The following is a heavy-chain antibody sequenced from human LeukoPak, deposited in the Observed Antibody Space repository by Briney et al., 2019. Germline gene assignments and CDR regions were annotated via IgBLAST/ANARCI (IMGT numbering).Heavy chain of an antibody. CDR3: AKDRRMYSSSPPGFDY. CDR2: ISGSGGSK. J-gene: IGHJ4*02. D-gene: IGHD6-13*01. Sequence: PGGSLRLSCAASGFTFSSYAMSWVRQAPGKGLEWVSAISGSGGSKYYADSVKGRFTISRDNSKNTLYLQMNSLRAEDTAVYYCAKDRRMYSSSPPGFDYWGQGTLVTVSS. CDR1: GFTFSSYA. V-gene: IGHV3-23*01.